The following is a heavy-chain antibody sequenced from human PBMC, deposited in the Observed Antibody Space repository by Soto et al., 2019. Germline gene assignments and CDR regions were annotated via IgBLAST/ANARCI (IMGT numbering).Heavy chain of an antibody. CDR3: ARDCSSTSCYGAMDV. D-gene: IGHD2-2*01. CDR2: ISSSSSTI. J-gene: IGHJ6*03. Sequence: GGSLRLSCAASGFTFSSYSMNWVRQAPGKGLERVSYISSSSSTIYYADSVKGRFTISRDNAKNSLYLQMNSLRAEDTAVYYCARDCSSTSCYGAMDVWGKGTTVTVSS. CDR1: GFTFSSYS. V-gene: IGHV3-48*01.